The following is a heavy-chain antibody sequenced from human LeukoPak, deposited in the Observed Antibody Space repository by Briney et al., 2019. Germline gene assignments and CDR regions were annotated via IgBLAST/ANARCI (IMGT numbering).Heavy chain of an antibody. V-gene: IGHV1-69*05. CDR3: ARDRDGYNVPPNYYYYYMDV. CDR1: GGTFSSYA. D-gene: IGHD5-24*01. J-gene: IGHJ6*03. Sequence: SVKVSCKASGGTFSSYAISWVRQAPGQGLEWMGGIIPIFGTANCAQKFQGRVTITTDESTSTAYMELSSLRSEDTAVYYCARDRDGYNVPPNYYYYYMDVWGKGTTVTVSS. CDR2: IIPIFGTA.